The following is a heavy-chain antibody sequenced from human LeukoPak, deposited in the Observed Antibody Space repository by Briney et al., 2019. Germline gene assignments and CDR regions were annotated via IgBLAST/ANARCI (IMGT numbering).Heavy chain of an antibody. Sequence: PGGSLRLSCAASGFTFSSYWMHWVRQAPGKGLVWVSRINTDGSSTSYADSVKGRFTISRDNAKNTLYLQMNSLRVEDTAVYFCVREAMFDRSLDQWGQGTLVTVSS. CDR2: INTDGSST. CDR1: GFTFSSYW. V-gene: IGHV3-74*01. J-gene: IGHJ4*02. CDR3: VREAMFDRSLDQ. D-gene: IGHD3-22*01.